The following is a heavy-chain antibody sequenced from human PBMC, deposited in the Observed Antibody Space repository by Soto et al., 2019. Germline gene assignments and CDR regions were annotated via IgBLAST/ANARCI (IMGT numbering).Heavy chain of an antibody. CDR3: AKDMADCSSTSCLWY. Sequence: PGGSLRLSCAASGFTFDDDAMHWVRQAPGKGLEWVSGISWNSGSIGYADSVKGRFTISRDNAKNSLYLQMNSLRAEDTALYYCAKDMADCSSTSCLWYWGQGTLVTVS. D-gene: IGHD2-2*01. CDR1: GFTFDDDA. V-gene: IGHV3-9*01. CDR2: ISWNSGSI. J-gene: IGHJ4*02.